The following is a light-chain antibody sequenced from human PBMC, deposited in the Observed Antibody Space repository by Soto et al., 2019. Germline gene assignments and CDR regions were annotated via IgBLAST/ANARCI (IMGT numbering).Light chain of an antibody. CDR3: QKYNSAPYT. Sequence: DIQMTQSPPSLSASIGDSVTITCRASQGIGIYLTWYQQRPGQVPKVLIYGASTLQSGVPSRFSGSGSGTDFTLTISSLQPEDVATYYCQKYNSAPYTFGQGTKLEIK. CDR2: GAS. J-gene: IGKJ2*01. V-gene: IGKV1-27*01. CDR1: QGIGIY.